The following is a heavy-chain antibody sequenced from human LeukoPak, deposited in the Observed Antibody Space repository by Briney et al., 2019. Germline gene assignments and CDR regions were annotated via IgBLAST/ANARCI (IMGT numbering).Heavy chain of an antibody. D-gene: IGHD1-26*01. CDR1: GYTFTGYY. J-gene: IGHJ4*02. CDR2: INPNSGGT. CDR3: ARAGWLVGATSGFDY. V-gene: IGHV1-2*02. Sequence: GASVKVSCKASGYTFTGYYMHWVRQAPGQGLEWMGWINPNSGGTNYAQKFQGRVTMTGDTSISTAYMELSRLRSDDTAVYYCARAGWLVGATSGFDYWGQGILVTVSS.